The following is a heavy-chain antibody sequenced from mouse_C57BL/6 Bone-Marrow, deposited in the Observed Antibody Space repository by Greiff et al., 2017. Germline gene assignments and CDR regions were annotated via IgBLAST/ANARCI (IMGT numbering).Heavy chain of an antibody. V-gene: IGHV1-20*01. J-gene: IGHJ3*01. CDR3: ERWHYDYSWFAY. CDR1: GYSFTGYF. D-gene: IGHD2-4*01. Sequence: VHVKQSGPELVKPGDSVKISCKASGYSFTGYFMNWVMQSHGKSLEWIGRINPYNGDTFYNQKFKGKATLTVDKSSSTAHMELRSLTSEDSAVYYCERWHYDYSWFAYWGQGTLVTVSA. CDR2: INPYNGDT.